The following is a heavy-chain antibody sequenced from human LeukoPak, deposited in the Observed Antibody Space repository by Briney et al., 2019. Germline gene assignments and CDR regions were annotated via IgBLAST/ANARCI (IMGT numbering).Heavy chain of an antibody. Sequence: PGGSLRLSCAASGFTFSSYAMSWVRQAPGKGLEWVSAISGSGGSTYYADSVKGRFTISRDNSKTTLYLQMDSLKAEDTAVYYCARDLGMGKYFDYWGQGTPVTVSS. J-gene: IGHJ4*02. CDR3: ARDLGMGKYFDY. V-gene: IGHV3-23*01. CDR2: ISGSGGST. CDR1: GFTFSSYA. D-gene: IGHD5-24*01.